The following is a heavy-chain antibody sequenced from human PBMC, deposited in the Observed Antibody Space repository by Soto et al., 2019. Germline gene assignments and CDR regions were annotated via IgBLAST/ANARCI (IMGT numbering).Heavy chain of an antibody. D-gene: IGHD3-16*01. CDR2: VYYRGSI. CDR1: GDSISSPDYY. J-gene: IGHJ5*01. Sequence: PSETLSLTCTVSGDSISSPDYYWSWIRQAPGKGLELIGYVYYRGSIYYTPSFESRVSISIDTSKNQFSLRLTSVAAADSAVYFCARVTFTLNWFASWGQGILVTVSS. CDR3: ARVTFTLNWFAS. V-gene: IGHV4-30-4*01.